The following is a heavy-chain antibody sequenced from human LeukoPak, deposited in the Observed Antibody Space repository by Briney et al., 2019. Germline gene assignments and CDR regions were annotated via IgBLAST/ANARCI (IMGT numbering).Heavy chain of an antibody. CDR2: INWNGGRR. CDR1: GFTFYDYG. Sequence: HGGSLRLSCAASGFTFYDYGMSWVRQAPGKGPEGVSDINWNGGRRGYADSVKGRFTISRDNAKKSLYLQMNSLRAENTALYYCARGGGGRYLVYWGQGTVVTVSS. D-gene: IGHD1-26*01. V-gene: IGHV3-20*04. J-gene: IGHJ4*02. CDR3: ARGGGGRYLVY.